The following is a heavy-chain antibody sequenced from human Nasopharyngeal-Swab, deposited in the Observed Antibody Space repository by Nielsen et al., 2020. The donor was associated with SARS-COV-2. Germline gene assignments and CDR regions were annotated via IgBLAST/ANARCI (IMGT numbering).Heavy chain of an antibody. D-gene: IGHD4-17*01. CDR2: IWYDGSNK. J-gene: IGHJ4*02. V-gene: IGHV3-33*08. CDR1: GFTFSSYW. CDR3: ARENDYADEYYFDY. Sequence: GESLKISCAASGFTFSSYWMSWVRQAPGKGLEWVAVIWYDGSNKYYADSVKGRFTISRDNSKNTLYLQMNSLRAEDTAVYYCARENDYADEYYFDYWGQGTLVTVSS.